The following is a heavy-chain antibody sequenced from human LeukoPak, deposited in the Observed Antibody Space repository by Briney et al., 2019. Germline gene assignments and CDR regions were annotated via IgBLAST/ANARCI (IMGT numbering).Heavy chain of an antibody. J-gene: IGHJ4*02. CDR3: AKDRVTVTPHLDY. Sequence: FIRYDGSNKYYAASVKGRFTISRDNSKNTLYLQMNSLRAEDTAVYYCAKDRVTVTPHLDYWGQGTLVTVSS. V-gene: IGHV3-30*02. D-gene: IGHD4-17*01. CDR2: IRYDGSNK.